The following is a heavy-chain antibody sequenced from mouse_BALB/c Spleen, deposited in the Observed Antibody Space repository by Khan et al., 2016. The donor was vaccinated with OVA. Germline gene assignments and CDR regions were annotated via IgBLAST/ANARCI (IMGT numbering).Heavy chain of an antibody. CDR1: GYAFSSYW. CDR3: ARSGYDYFAY. J-gene: IGHJ3*01. V-gene: IGHV1-80*01. CDR2: IYPGDGDT. D-gene: IGHD2-2*01. Sequence: QVQLKQSGAELVRPGSSVKISCKASGYAFSSYWMNWVKQRPGQGLEWIGQIYPGDGDTKYNGKFKGKLTLTADKSSTTAYMHLSSLTSEDSAVYFCARSGYDYFAYWGQGTLVTVSA.